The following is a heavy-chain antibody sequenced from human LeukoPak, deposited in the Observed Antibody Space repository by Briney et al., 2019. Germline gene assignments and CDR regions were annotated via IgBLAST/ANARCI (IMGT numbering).Heavy chain of an antibody. Sequence: GGSLRLSCAASGFTFSSYSMNWVRQAPGKVLEWVSSISSSSSSIYYADSVKGRFTISRGNAKNSLYLQMNSLSAEDTAVYYCARVGVVGATLDAFDIWGQGTMVTVSS. CDR2: ISSSSSSI. V-gene: IGHV3-21*01. J-gene: IGHJ3*02. D-gene: IGHD1-26*01. CDR1: GFTFSSYS. CDR3: ARVGVVGATLDAFDI.